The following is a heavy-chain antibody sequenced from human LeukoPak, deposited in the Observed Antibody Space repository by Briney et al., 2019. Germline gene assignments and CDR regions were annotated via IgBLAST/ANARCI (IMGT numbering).Heavy chain of an antibody. CDR1: GFTFSSYS. CDR2: ISSSGNYI. Sequence: GGSLRLSCAASGFTFSSYSMNWVRQAPGKGLEWVSSISSSGNYIYYADSVKGRFTISRDNAKNSLYLQMYSLRAEDTAVYYCARGIDEWLYLNYWGQGALVTVSS. J-gene: IGHJ4*02. V-gene: IGHV3-21*04. CDR3: ARGIDEWLYLNY. D-gene: IGHD3-3*01.